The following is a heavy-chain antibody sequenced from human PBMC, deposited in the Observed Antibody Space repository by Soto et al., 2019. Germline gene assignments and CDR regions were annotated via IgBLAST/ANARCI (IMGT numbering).Heavy chain of an antibody. V-gene: IGHV3-33*01. CDR1: GFTFSSYG. CDR3: AREKMYYGSGSFLYYMDV. J-gene: IGHJ6*03. D-gene: IGHD3-10*01. Sequence: GGSLRLSCAASGFTFSSYGMHWVRQAPGKGLEWVAVIWYDGSNKYYADSVKGRFTISRDNSKNTLYLQMNSLRAEDTAVYYCAREKMYYGSGSFLYYMDVWGKGTTVTVSS. CDR2: IWYDGSNK.